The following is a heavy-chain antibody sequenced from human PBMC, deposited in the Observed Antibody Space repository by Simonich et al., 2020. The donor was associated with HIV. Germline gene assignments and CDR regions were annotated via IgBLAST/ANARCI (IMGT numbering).Heavy chain of an antibody. CDR3: ARDGRKGSSTSCSDY. D-gene: IGHD2-2*01. J-gene: IGHJ4*02. Sequence: EVQLVESGGGLVKPGGSLRLSCAASGFTFSSYSMNWVRQAPGKGLEGVSSISSSSSYIYYADSVKGRFTISRDNAKNSLYLQMNSLRAEDTAVYYWARDGRKGSSTSCSDYWGQGTLVTVSS. CDR1: GFTFSSYS. CDR2: ISSSSSYI. V-gene: IGHV3-21*01.